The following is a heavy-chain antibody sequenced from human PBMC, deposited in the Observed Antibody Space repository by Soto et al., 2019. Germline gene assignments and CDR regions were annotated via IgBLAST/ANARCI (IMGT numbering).Heavy chain of an antibody. V-gene: IGHV1-69*02. Sequence: SVKVSCQASGGTFSSYTISWVRQAHGQGLEWMGRIIPILGIANYAQKFQGRVTITADKSTSTAYMELSSLRSEDTAVYYCARGGCSGGSCYFEPAFDYWGQGTLVTVSS. D-gene: IGHD2-15*01. CDR2: IIPILGIA. J-gene: IGHJ4*02. CDR3: ARGGCSGGSCYFEPAFDY. CDR1: GGTFSSYT.